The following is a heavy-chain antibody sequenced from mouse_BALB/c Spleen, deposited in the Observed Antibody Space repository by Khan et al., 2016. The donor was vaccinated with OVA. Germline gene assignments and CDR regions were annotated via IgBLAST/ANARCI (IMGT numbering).Heavy chain of an antibody. V-gene: IGHV1-5*01. CDR1: GYSFTSYL. CDR2: IYPGNGDT. CDR3: ARGVYSSFDY. D-gene: IGHD1-3*01. Sequence: VQLQQSGTVLARPGASVKMSCKASGYSFTSYLIHWVKQRPGQGLEWIGDIYPGNGDTTYNQKFKGKAKLPAGTSAHTAYMELSSLTNEDSAVYYCARGVYSSFDYWGQGTLVTVSA. J-gene: IGHJ3*01.